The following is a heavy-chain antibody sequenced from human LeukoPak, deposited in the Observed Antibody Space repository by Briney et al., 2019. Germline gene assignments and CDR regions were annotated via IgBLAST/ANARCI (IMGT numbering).Heavy chain of an antibody. J-gene: IGHJ4*02. V-gene: IGHV3-30-3*01. CDR1: RFPSDDFS. CDR3: ARGADYGDFLDYFDY. CDR2: MSYDGTNK. Sequence: GGSLRLSCVVSRFPSDDFSMHCVRHTPARGLEWVALMSYDGTNKYYADSVRDRFTVSTDTSKNILYLLMNSLRAEDTDVYYCARGADYGDFLDYFDYWRQGTLVTVPS. D-gene: IGHD4-17*01.